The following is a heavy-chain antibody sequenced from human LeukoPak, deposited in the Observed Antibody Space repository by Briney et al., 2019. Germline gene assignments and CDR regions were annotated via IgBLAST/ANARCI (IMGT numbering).Heavy chain of an antibody. CDR1: GFTFSRYS. CDR2: ISSSSRTI. V-gene: IGHV3-48*04. J-gene: IGHJ4*02. Sequence: GGSLRLSCAASGFTFSRYSMNWVRQAPGKGLEWVSYISSSSRTIHYADSVKGRFTISRDNAENSLYLQMNSLRAEDTAVYYCARDRGVFWGQGTLVTVSS. D-gene: IGHD3-10*01. CDR3: ARDRGVF.